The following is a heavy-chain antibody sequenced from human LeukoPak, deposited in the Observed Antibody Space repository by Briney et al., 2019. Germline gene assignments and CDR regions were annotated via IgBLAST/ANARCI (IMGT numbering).Heavy chain of an antibody. Sequence: GASVKVSCKASGYTFTGYYMHWVRQAPGQGLEWMGWINPNSGGTNYAQKFQGRVTMTRDTSISTAYMELSRLRSDDTAVYYCARHLSTMVRGVINYWGQGTLVTVSS. J-gene: IGHJ4*02. CDR2: INPNSGGT. CDR1: GYTFTGYY. V-gene: IGHV1-2*02. CDR3: ARHLSTMVRGVINY. D-gene: IGHD3-10*01.